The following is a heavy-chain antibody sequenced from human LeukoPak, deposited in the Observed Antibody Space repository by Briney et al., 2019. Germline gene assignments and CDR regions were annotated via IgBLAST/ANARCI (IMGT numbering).Heavy chain of an antibody. CDR2: IIPIFGTA. CDR1: GGTFSSYA. J-gene: IGHJ3*02. Sequence: ASVRVSCKASGGTFSSYAISWVRQAPGQGLEWMGGIIPIFGTANYAQKFQGRVTITADESTSTASMELSSLRSEDTAVYYCARDNRSINDFWSGYYGAAFDIWGQGTMVTVSS. V-gene: IGHV1-69*13. CDR3: ARDNRSINDFWSGYYGAAFDI. D-gene: IGHD3-3*01.